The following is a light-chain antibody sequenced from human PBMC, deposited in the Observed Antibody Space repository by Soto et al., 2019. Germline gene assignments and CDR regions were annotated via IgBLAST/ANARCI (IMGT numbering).Light chain of an antibody. V-gene: IGKV3-20*01. CDR3: QQYGSAPWT. Sequence: EIVLTQSPGTLSWFPGESVTISCRASQRGFGTYLAWYQHKPGQAPRLLIYGASGRAAGIADRFSGSGSGTDFTLTISRLEPEDSAVYSCQQYGSAPWTFGQGTKVEIK. CDR2: GAS. CDR1: QRGFGTY. J-gene: IGKJ1*01.